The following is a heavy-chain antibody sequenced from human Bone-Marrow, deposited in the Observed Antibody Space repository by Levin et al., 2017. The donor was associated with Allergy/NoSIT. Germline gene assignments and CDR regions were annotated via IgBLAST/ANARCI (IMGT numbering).Heavy chain of an antibody. CDR2: MNPNSGNT. CDR1: GYTFTSYD. CDR3: ARGHVWGSYRVPSADY. J-gene: IGHJ4*02. Sequence: ASVKVSCKASGYTFTSYDINWVRQATGQGLEWMGWMNPNSGNTGYAQKFQGRVTMTRNTSISTAYMELSSLRSEDTAVYYCARGHVWGSYRVPSADYWGQGTLVTVSS. D-gene: IGHD3-16*02. V-gene: IGHV1-8*01.